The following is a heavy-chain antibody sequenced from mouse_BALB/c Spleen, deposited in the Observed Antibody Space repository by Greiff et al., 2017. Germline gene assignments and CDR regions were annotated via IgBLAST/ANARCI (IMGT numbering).Heavy chain of an antibody. V-gene: IGHV5-9-4*01. J-gene: IGHJ3*01. Sequence: EVQLVESGGGLVKPGGSLKLSCAASGFTFSSYAMSWVRQSPEKRLEWVAEISSGGSYTYYPDTVTGRFTISRDNAKNTLYLEMSSLRSEDTAMYYCARPIYYGYDGFAYWGQGTLVTVSA. CDR3: ARPIYYGYDGFAY. CDR1: GFTFSSYA. CDR2: ISSGGSYT. D-gene: IGHD2-2*01.